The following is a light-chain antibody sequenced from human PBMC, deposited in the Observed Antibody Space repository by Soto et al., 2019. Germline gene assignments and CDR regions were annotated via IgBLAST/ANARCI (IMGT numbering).Light chain of an antibody. V-gene: IGLV2-14*01. CDR1: SSNVGAYNY. Sequence: QSALTQPASVSGSPGQSITISCTGTSSNVGAYNYVSWYQHHPGKAPKLMIYEVSNRPSGVSNRFSGSKSGNTASLTISGLQAEDEDDYYCSSYTSSSLYVFGTGTKLTVL. J-gene: IGLJ1*01. CDR2: EVS. CDR3: SSYTSSSLYV.